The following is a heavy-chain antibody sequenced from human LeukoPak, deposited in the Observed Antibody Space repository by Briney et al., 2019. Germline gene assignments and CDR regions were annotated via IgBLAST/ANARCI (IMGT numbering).Heavy chain of an antibody. D-gene: IGHD3-3*01. CDR3: ARKALWSGSYNWFDP. CDR2: IFYSGYT. Sequence: SETLSLTCTVSGDAISSSSHYWGWIRQPPGKGLERIGSIFYSGYTYYNPSLKSRVSISVDTSENRFSLRLSSVTAADTAVYYCARKALWSGSYNWFDPWGQGTLVTVSS. CDR1: GDAISSSSHY. J-gene: IGHJ5*02. V-gene: IGHV4-39*01.